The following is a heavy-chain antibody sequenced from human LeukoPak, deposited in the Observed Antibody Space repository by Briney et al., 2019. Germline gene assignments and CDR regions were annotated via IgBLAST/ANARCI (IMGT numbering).Heavy chain of an antibody. CDR3: ARKSGSINCFEP. J-gene: IGHJ5*02. Sequence: ASVKVSCKASGYTFTGYYMHWVRQAPGQGLEWMGRINPNSGGTNYAQKFQGRVTMTRDTPISTAYMELSRLRSDDTAVYYCARKSGSINCFEPWGQGTLVTVSS. V-gene: IGHV1-2*06. CDR1: GYTFTGYY. CDR2: INPNSGGT. D-gene: IGHD1-26*01.